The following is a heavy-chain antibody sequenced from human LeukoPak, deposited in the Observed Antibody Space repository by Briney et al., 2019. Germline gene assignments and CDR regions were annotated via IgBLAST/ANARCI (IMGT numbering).Heavy chain of an antibody. CDR2: IKQDGSEK. Sequence: GGSLRLSCAASGFTVSSNYMSWVRQAPGKGLEWVANIKQDGSEKYYVDSVKGRFTISRDNAKNSLYLQMNSLRAEDSAVYYCARDYCAGDRAYISGWSDCWGQGTLVTVSS. CDR3: ARDYCAGDRAYISGWSDC. D-gene: IGHD6-19*01. J-gene: IGHJ4*02. CDR1: GFTVSSNY. V-gene: IGHV3-7*01.